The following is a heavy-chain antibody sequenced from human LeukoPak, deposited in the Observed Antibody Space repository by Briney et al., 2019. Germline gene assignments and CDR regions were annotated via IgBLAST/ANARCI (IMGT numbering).Heavy chain of an antibody. D-gene: IGHD3-10*01. CDR3: AKDGTMVRGVALYYYYYMDV. Sequence: PGGSLRLSCAASGFTFSSYGMHWVRQAPGKGLEWVAFIRYDGSNKYYADSVKGRFTISRDNSKNTLYLQMNSLRAEDTAVYYCAKDGTMVRGVALYYYYYMDVWGKGTTVTVSS. J-gene: IGHJ6*03. CDR2: IRYDGSNK. V-gene: IGHV3-30*02. CDR1: GFTFSSYG.